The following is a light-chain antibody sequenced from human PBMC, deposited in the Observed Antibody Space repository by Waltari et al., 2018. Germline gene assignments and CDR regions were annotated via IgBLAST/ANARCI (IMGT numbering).Light chain of an antibody. CDR3: QQYGSSLWT. CDR2: GAS. Sequence: EIVLTQSPGTLSLSPGERATLSCRASQSVGGSYIAWYQQKPGQAPRPLRYGASSRPTDIPDRFSGSESGTDFTLTISRLEPEDFAVYYCQQYGSSLWTFGQGTKVEIK. CDR1: QSVGGSY. J-gene: IGKJ1*01. V-gene: IGKV3-20*01.